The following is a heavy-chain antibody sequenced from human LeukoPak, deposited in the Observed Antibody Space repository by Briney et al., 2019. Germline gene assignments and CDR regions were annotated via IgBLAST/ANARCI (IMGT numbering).Heavy chain of an antibody. CDR2: ISAYNGNT. V-gene: IGHV1-18*01. Sequence: GASVKVSCKPSGFTFTNYGLSWVRQAPGQGLEWVGWISAYNGNTNYTQKLQGRVTMTTDTSTSTAYMELRSLRSDDTAVYFCAREGYFGSGIDYYYGMDVWGQGTKVTVSS. J-gene: IGHJ6*02. CDR1: GFTFTNYG. D-gene: IGHD3-10*01. CDR3: AREGYFGSGIDYYYGMDV.